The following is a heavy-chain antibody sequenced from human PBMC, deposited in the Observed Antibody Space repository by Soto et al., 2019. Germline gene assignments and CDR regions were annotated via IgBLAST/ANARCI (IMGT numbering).Heavy chain of an antibody. J-gene: IGHJ4*02. CDR2: INSDGSST. D-gene: IGHD3-3*01. CDR1: GFTFSNYW. CDR3: ARAAEKAYYDFWSGYYPPDY. Sequence: GGSLRLSCAASGFTFSNYWMHWVRQAPGKGLVWVSRINSDGSSTTYADSVKGQFTISRDNAKNTLYLQMNSLRAEDTAVYYCARAAEKAYYDFWSGYYPPDYWGQGTLVTVSS. V-gene: IGHV3-74*01.